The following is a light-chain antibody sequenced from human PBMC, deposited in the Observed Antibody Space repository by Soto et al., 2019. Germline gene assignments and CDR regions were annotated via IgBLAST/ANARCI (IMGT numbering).Light chain of an antibody. CDR2: DAS. V-gene: IGKV3-11*01. CDR3: QHRSNWPLT. J-gene: IGKJ4*01. Sequence: EIVLTQSPATLSLSPWERFTLSCMASQSVSTHLAWYQQKIGQAPRLLMYDASDRAAGVPARFSGSGSETDFTLTINSLEPEDFAVYYCQHRSNWPLTFGGGTKLDIK. CDR1: QSVSTH.